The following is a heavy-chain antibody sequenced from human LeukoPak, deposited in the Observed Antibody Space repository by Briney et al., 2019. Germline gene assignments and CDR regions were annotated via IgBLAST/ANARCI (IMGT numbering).Heavy chain of an antibody. CDR2: ISGTGGST. J-gene: IGHJ4*02. CDR3: ARGYCSGGSCYMGGWDY. V-gene: IGHV3-23*01. Sequence: GVSLRLYCAASGFTFRSYAMSWVRQARGKGLEWVSGISGTGGSTYYADSVKGRFTISRDNSKNTLYLQMNSLRAEDTAVYYCARGYCSGGSCYMGGWDYWGQGTLVTVSS. D-gene: IGHD2-15*01. CDR1: GFTFRSYA.